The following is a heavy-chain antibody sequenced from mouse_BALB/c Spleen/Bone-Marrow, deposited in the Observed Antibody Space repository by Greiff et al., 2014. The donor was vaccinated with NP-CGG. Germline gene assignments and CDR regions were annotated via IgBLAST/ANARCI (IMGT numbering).Heavy chain of an antibody. V-gene: IGHV1S56*01. CDR3: ARDTMDY. J-gene: IGHJ4*01. Sequence: QVQLQQSGPELVKPGASVRISCKASGYTFTSYYIHWVKQRPGQGLEWIGWIYPGNVNTKYNEKFKGKATLTADKSSSTAYMQLGSLTPEDSAVYFCARDTMDYWGQGTSVTVSS. CDR1: GYTFTSYY. CDR2: IYPGNVNT.